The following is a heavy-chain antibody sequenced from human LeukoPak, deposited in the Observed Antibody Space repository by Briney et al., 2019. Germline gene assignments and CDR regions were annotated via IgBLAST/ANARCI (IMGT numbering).Heavy chain of an antibody. V-gene: IGHV3-48*03. D-gene: IGHD5-18*01. Sequence: PGGSLRLSCAASGFTFSSYEMNWFRQAPGKGLEWISAISGSSSNVYYAASVRGRFTISRDNAENSLYLQLNTMRAEDTAVYYCARGFRDTAMFLDYWGQGTLVTVSS. CDR2: ISGSSSNV. CDR3: ARGFRDTAMFLDY. CDR1: GFTFSSYE. J-gene: IGHJ4*02.